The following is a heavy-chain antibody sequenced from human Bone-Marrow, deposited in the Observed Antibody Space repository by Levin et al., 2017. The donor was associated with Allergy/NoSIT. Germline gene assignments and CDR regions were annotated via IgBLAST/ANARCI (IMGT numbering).Heavy chain of an antibody. V-gene: IGHV1-2*02. D-gene: IGHD5-18*01. CDR3: ARRYSYGYIDY. CDR1: GYTFTGYY. J-gene: IGHJ4*02. CDR2: INPNSGGT. Sequence: GESLKISCKASGYTFTGYYMHWVRQAPGQGLEWMGWINPNSGGTNYAQKFQGRVTMTRDTSISTAYMELSRLRSDDTAVYYCARRYSYGYIDYWGQGTLVTVSS.